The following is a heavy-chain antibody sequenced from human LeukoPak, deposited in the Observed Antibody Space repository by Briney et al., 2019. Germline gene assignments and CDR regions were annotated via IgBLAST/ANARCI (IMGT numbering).Heavy chain of an antibody. J-gene: IGHJ6*02. CDR1: GGSFSGSY. CDR3: ARGPIRNRGIDV. D-gene: IGHD2/OR15-2a*01. Sequence: SETLSLSCAVYGGSFSGSYWSWIRQPPGKGLEWIGEINHSGSTNYNPSLKSRVTISVDTSKNQFSLKLTSVTAADTAVYYCARGPIRNRGIDVWGQGTTVTVSS. CDR2: INHSGST. V-gene: IGHV4-34*01.